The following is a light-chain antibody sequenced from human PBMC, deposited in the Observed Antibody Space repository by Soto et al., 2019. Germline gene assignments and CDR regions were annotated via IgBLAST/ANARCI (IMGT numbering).Light chain of an antibody. Sequence: EIVMTQSPATLSVSPGERATLSCRASQSVSSNFAWYQQKPGPAPRLLIHGASTRATGIPARFSGSGSGTECTLTISSLQSEDFAVYYCQQYNNWPRTFCQGTKVEIK. CDR3: QQYNNWPRT. J-gene: IGKJ1*01. CDR1: QSVSSN. CDR2: GAS. V-gene: IGKV3-15*01.